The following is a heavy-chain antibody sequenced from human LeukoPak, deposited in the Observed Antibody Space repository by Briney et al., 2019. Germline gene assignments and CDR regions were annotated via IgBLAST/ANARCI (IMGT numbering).Heavy chain of an antibody. D-gene: IGHD1-26*01. J-gene: IGHJ3*02. V-gene: IGHV3-72*01. CDR1: GFTFSDHY. CDR3: ARVGRYFDAFDI. CDR2: TRAKANSYTT. Sequence: GGSLRLSCAASGFTFSDHYMDWVRQAPGKGLEWVGRTRAKANSYTTEYAASVKGRFSISRDDSKNSLYLQMNSLKTEDTAVYYCARVGRYFDAFDIWGQGTMVTVSS.